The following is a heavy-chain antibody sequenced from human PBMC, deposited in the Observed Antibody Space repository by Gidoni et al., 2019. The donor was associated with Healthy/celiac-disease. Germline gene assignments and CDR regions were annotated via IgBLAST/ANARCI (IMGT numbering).Heavy chain of an antibody. V-gene: IGHV1-69*01. Sequence: QVQLVQSGAEVKKPGSSVKVSCKASGGTFSSSAISWVRQAPGQGLEWMGGIIPIFGTANYAQKFQGRVTITADESTSTAYMELSSLRSEDTAVYYCARDYDFWSGYYPHLGYSLDYYGMDVWGQGTTVTVSS. CDR1: GGTFSSSA. D-gene: IGHD3-3*01. CDR3: ARDYDFWSGYYPHLGYSLDYYGMDV. CDR2: IIPIFGTA. J-gene: IGHJ6*02.